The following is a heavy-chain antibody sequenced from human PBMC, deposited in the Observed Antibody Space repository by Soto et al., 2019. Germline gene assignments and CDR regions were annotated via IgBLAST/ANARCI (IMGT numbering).Heavy chain of an antibody. CDR1: GGSISSYY. V-gene: IGHV4-59*01. Sequence: SETLSLTCTVSGGSISSYYWIWIRQPPGKGLEWIGYIYYSGSTNYNPSLKSRVTISVDTSKNQFSLKLSSVTAADTAVYYCARGNDYYYGSGSYSPTTYYYGMDVWGQGTTVTVSS. CDR3: ARGNDYYYGSGSYSPTTYYYGMDV. D-gene: IGHD3-10*01. J-gene: IGHJ6*02. CDR2: IYYSGST.